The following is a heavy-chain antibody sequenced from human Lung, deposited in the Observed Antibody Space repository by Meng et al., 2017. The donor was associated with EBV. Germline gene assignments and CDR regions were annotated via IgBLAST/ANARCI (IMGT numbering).Heavy chain of an antibody. V-gene: IGHV4-28*01. Sequence: QVHVQESGPGLGKPSDPLSLPCAVSGYSIISTNWWGWIRQPPGKGLGWIGYIYYSGSTSYNPSLKSRVTMSVDTSKNQFSLNLNSVTAVDTAVYYCARNVPGTSAYYDWGQGTLVTVSS. J-gene: IGHJ4*02. D-gene: IGHD3-22*01. CDR2: IYYSGST. CDR1: GYSIISTNW. CDR3: ARNVPGTSAYYD.